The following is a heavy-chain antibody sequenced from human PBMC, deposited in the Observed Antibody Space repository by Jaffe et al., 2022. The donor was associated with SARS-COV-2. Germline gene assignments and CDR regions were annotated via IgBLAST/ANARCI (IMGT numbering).Heavy chain of an antibody. D-gene: IGHD1-26*01. V-gene: IGHV1-46*01. CDR2: INPSGGST. J-gene: IGHJ3*02. Sequence: QVQLVQSGAEVKKPGASVKVSCKASGYTFTRYNMHWVRQAPGQGLEWMGIINPSGGSTSYAQKFQGRVTMTRDTSTSTVYMELSSLRSEDTAVYYCARPPYSGSYADAFDIWGQGTMVTVSS. CDR3: ARPPYSGSYADAFDI. CDR1: GYTFTRYN.